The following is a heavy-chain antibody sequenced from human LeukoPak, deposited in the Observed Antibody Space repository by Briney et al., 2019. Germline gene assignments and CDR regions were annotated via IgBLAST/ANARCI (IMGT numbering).Heavy chain of an antibody. CDR2: IIPIFGTA. CDR3: ARDSRPIVVVPAARYNWFDP. V-gene: IGHV1-69*13. J-gene: IGHJ5*02. Sequence: SVKVSCKASGGTFSSYAISWVRQAPGQGLEWMGGIIPIFGTANYAQKFQGRVTTTADESTSTAYMELSSLRSEDTAVYYCARDSRPIVVVPAARYNWFDPWGQGTLVTVSS. D-gene: IGHD2-2*01. CDR1: GGTFSSYA.